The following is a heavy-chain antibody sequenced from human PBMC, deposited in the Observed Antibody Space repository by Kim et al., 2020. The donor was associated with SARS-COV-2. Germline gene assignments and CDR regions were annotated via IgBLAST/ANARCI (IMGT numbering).Heavy chain of an antibody. CDR1: GGSISSGSYY. V-gene: IGHV4-61*02. Sequence: SETLSLTCTVSGGSISSGSYYWSWIRQPAGKGLEWIGRIYTSGSTNYTPSLKSRVTISVDTSKNQFSLKLSSVTAADTAVYSCARGFWLPQGFDPWGQGTLVTVSS. J-gene: IGHJ5*02. D-gene: IGHD5-12*01. CDR2: IYTSGST. CDR3: ARGFWLPQGFDP.